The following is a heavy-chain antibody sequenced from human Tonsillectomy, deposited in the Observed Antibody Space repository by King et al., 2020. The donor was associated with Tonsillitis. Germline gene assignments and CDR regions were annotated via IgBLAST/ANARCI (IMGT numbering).Heavy chain of an antibody. CDR2: FDPEDGEI. J-gene: IGHJ6*02. Sequence: QLVQSGAEVKKAGASVKVSCKVSGYTLTELSMHWVRQAPGKGLEWMGGFDPEDGEIIYAQKFQGRVTMTEDTSTDTAYMELSSLRSEDTAVYFCATGVVVPAAAEKYYYYTMDVWGQGTTVTVSS. CDR1: GYTLTELS. D-gene: IGHD2-2*01. V-gene: IGHV1-24*01. CDR3: ATGVVVPAAAEKYYYYTMDV.